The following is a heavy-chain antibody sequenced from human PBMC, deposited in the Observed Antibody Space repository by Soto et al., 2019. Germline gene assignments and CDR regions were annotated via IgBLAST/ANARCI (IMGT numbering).Heavy chain of an antibody. CDR1: GFTFSKDW. CDR3: VRVGYCSSTSCFQFDP. D-gene: IGHD2-2*01. V-gene: IGHV3-74*01. J-gene: IGHJ5*02. Sequence: GGSLRLSCAASGFTFSKDWMHWVRQAPGKGLVWVSRINSDGRSTSYADSVKGRFTISRDNAKNTLYLQMNSLRAEDTAVYYCVRVGYCSSTSCFQFDPWGQGTLVTVSS. CDR2: INSDGRST.